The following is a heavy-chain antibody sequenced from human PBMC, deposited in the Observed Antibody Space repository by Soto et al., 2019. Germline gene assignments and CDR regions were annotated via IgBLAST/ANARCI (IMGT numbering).Heavy chain of an antibody. D-gene: IGHD3-10*01. CDR3: AKDRALLWFGDSNYYYMDV. Sequence: GGSLRLSCAASGFTFSSYAMSWVRQAPGKGLEWVSAISGSGGSTYYADSVKGRFTISRDNSKNTLYLQMNSLRAEDTAVYYCAKDRALLWFGDSNYYYMDVWGKGTKVTVSS. J-gene: IGHJ6*03. CDR2: ISGSGGST. CDR1: GFTFSSYA. V-gene: IGHV3-23*01.